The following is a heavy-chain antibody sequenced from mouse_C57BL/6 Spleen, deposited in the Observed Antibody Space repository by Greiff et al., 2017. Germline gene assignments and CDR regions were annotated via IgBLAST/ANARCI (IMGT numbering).Heavy chain of an antibody. J-gene: IGHJ1*03. V-gene: IGHV1-53*01. Sequence: VQLQQPGTELVKPGASVKLSCKASGYTFTSYWMHWVKQRPGQGLEWIGNINPSNGGTNYNEKFKSKATLTVDKSSSTAYMQLSSLTSEDSAVYYCARESKGYYGYFDVWGTGTTVTVSS. D-gene: IGHD1-3*01. CDR1: GYTFTSYW. CDR3: ARESKGYYGYFDV. CDR2: INPSNGGT.